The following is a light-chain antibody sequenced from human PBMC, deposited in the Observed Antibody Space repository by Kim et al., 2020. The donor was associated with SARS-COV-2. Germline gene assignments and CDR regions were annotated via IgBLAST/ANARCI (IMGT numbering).Light chain of an antibody. CDR2: KAS. V-gene: IGKV1-5*03. Sequence: TLSASIGDRVTIPCRASQSISSWLAWYQQKPGKAPKLLIYKASSLESGVPSRFSGSGSGTEFTLTISSLQPDDFATYYCQQYNGLFGQGTKLEI. J-gene: IGKJ2*01. CDR1: QSISSW. CDR3: QQYNGL.